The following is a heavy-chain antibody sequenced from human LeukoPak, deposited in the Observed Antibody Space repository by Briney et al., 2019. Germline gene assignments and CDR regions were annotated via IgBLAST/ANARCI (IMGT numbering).Heavy chain of an antibody. J-gene: IGHJ5*02. CDR1: GGSISSYY. D-gene: IGHD2-15*01. V-gene: IGHV4-59*12. CDR2: IYYSGST. Sequence: SETLSLTCTVSGGSISSYYWSWLRQPPGKGLEWIGYIYYSGSTNYNPSLKSRVTISVDTSKNQFSLKLSSVTAADTAVYYCARGVYCSGGSCYSYNWFDPWGQGTLVTVSS. CDR3: ARGVYCSGGSCYSYNWFDP.